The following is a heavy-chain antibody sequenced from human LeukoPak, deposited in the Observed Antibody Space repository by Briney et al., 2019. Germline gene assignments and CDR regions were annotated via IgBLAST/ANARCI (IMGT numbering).Heavy chain of an antibody. CDR2: IYASGST. CDR1: GGSITSYY. J-gene: IGHJ6*03. CDR3: ARSIAVTEYYYMDV. V-gene: IGHV4-4*09. D-gene: IGHD6-19*01. Sequence: SETLSLTCTVSGGSITSYYWNWIRQPPGKGLEWIGYIYASGSTSYNPSLKSRVTISVDRSRNRFSLRLSSVTAADTAVYFCARSIAVTEYYYMDVWGKGTTVTVSS.